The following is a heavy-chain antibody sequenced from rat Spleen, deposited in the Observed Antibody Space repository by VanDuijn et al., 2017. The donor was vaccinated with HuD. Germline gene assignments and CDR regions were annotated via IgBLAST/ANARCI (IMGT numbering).Heavy chain of an antibody. J-gene: IGHJ2*01. CDR1: GFTFNDYY. CDR3: ARRHYGYTRYYFDY. D-gene: IGHD1-9*01. V-gene: IGHV5-22*01. CDR2: IDYEGSGT. Sequence: EVQLVESGGGLVQPGGSMTLSCAVSGFTFNDYYMAWVRQAPRKGLEWVASIDYEGSGTYYGDSVKGRFTISRDDAKSTLSLQMDSLRSEDTATYYCARRHYGYTRYYFDYWGQGVMVTVSS.